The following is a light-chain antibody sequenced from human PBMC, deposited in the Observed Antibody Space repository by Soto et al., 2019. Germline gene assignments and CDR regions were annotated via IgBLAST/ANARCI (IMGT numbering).Light chain of an antibody. Sequence: QSVLTQPASVSGSPGQSITISCTGTSSDVGGYNYVSWYQQHPGKAPKLMIYDVSNRPSGVSYRFSGSKSGNTASLTISGLQAEDETEYYCSSYTSSSTVVFGTGTKLTVL. V-gene: IGLV2-14*01. CDR1: SSDVGGYNY. J-gene: IGLJ1*01. CDR2: DVS. CDR3: SSYTSSSTVV.